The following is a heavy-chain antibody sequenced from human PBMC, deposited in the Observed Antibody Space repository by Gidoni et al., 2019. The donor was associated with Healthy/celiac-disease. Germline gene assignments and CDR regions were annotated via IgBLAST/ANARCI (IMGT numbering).Heavy chain of an antibody. J-gene: IGHJ6*04. CDR3: ARYIVDRSPV. D-gene: IGHD2-15*01. Sequence: QVQLVESGGGVVQPGRSLRLCCAASGFTFSSYAMHWVRQAPGKGLEWVAVISYDGSNKYYADSVNDRFTISRDNSKNTLYLQMNSLRAEDTAVYYCARYIVDRSPVWGKGTTVTVSS. CDR1: GFTFSSYA. V-gene: IGHV3-30-3*01. CDR2: ISYDGSNK.